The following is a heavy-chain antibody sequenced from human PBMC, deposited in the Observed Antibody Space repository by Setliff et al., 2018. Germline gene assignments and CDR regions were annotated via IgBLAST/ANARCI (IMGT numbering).Heavy chain of an antibody. Sequence: SETLSLTCAVSGGSVTSHYWSWIRQPPGKGLEWIGFIFYSGDTNSNPSLKSRVTMSVDTSKSQFFLKLNSVTAADTAVYYCARMSGFLYMDVWGKGTPVTVSS. CDR2: IFYSGDT. D-gene: IGHD3-3*01. CDR3: ARMSGFLYMDV. J-gene: IGHJ6*03. CDR1: GGSVTSHY. V-gene: IGHV4-59*08.